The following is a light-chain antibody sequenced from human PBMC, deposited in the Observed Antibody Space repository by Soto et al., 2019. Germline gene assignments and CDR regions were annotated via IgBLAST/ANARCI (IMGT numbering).Light chain of an antibody. CDR1: STDFVSYNR. CDR3: SLYTSENAYV. CDR2: EVS. Sequence: QSVLTQPLSVSGSPGQSVTISCTGTSTDFVSYNRVSWYQQPPGTAPKLMIYEVSKRPSGVPDRFSGSKSGNTASLTISGLQAADEADYYCSLYTSENAYVFGTGTKVTVL. V-gene: IGLV2-18*01. J-gene: IGLJ1*01.